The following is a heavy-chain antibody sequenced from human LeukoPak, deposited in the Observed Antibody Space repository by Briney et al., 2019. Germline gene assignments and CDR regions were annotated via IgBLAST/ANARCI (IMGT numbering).Heavy chain of an antibody. D-gene: IGHD3/OR15-3a*01. Sequence: GGSLRLSCEAPRCTFSSYRMHWVRQAPGKGLVWVSRIKSDGSSTNYADSVKGRFTTSRDNAKNTLYLQMNSLRAEDTAIYYCATFGRDWDASYWVRGTLVTVSS. V-gene: IGHV3-74*01. CDR1: RCTFSSYR. J-gene: IGHJ4*02. CDR2: IKSDGSST. CDR3: ATFGRDWDASY.